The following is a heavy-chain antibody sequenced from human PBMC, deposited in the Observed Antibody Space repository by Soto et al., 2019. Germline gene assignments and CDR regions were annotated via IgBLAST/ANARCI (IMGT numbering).Heavy chain of an antibody. D-gene: IGHD3-22*01. CDR1: GFTVSSNY. Sequence: PGGSLRLSCAASGFTVSSNYMSWVRQAPGKGLEWVSVIYSGGSTYYADSVKGRFTISRDNSKNTMYLQVNSLRAEDTAVYYCAKDTYYHDSSGYYVFDCWGQGTLVTVSS. J-gene: IGHJ4*02. CDR2: IYSGGST. V-gene: IGHV3-53*01. CDR3: AKDTYYHDSSGYYVFDC.